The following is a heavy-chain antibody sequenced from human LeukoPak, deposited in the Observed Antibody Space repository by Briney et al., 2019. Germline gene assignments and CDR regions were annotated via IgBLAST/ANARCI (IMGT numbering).Heavy chain of an antibody. J-gene: IGHJ4*02. V-gene: IGHV5-51*01. Sequence: GESLKISCKGSGYSFTSYWIGWVRPMPGKGLEWMGIIYPGDSDTRYSPSFQGQVTISADKSISTAYLQWSSLKASDTAMYYCARQLGYCSGGSCYSGYFDYWGQGTLVTVSS. D-gene: IGHD2-15*01. CDR1: GYSFTSYW. CDR2: IYPGDSDT. CDR3: ARQLGYCSGGSCYSGYFDY.